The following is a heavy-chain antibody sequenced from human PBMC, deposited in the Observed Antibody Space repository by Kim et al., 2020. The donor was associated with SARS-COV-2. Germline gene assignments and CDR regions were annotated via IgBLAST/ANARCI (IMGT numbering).Heavy chain of an antibody. J-gene: IGHJ4*02. V-gene: IGHV3-74*01. CDR3: ATGNNWSFDY. Sequence: GGSLRLSCAASGLAFSSYWMFWVRQPPGKGLLWVSHIKGDGSATVYADSVKGRFTVSRDNAKNTLYLQLSTLRAEDTAVYYCATGNNWSFDYWGPGTPV. CDR1: GLAFSSYW. CDR2: IKGDGSAT. D-gene: IGHD1-1*01.